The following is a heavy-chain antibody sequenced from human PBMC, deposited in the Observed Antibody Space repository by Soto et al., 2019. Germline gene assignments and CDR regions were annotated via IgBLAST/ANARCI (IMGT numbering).Heavy chain of an antibody. D-gene: IGHD6-13*01. J-gene: IGHJ5*02. CDR2: IYYSGST. CDR3: ACSTAISIAAVRWFDP. CDR1: GGSISSGDYY. Sequence: SETLSLTCTVSGGSISSGDYYWSWIRQPPGKGLEWIGYIYYSGSTYYNPSLKSRVTISVDTSKNQFSLKLSSVTAADTAVYYCACSTAISIAAVRWFDPWGQGTLVTVSS. V-gene: IGHV4-30-4*01.